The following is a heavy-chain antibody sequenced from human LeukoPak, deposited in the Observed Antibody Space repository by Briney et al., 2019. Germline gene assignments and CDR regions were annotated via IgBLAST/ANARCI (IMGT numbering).Heavy chain of an antibody. CDR3: AKAPNFDWFPSDY. V-gene: IGHV3-23*01. CDR2: ISSSGGST. J-gene: IGHJ4*02. D-gene: IGHD3-9*01. CDR1: GFTFSNYA. Sequence: PGGSLRLSCAASGFTFSNYAMSWVRQAPGKGLEWVSAISSSGGSTYYADSVKGRFTISRDNSKNTLYLQMNSLRAEDTAVYYCAKAPNFDWFPSDYWGQGTLVTVSS.